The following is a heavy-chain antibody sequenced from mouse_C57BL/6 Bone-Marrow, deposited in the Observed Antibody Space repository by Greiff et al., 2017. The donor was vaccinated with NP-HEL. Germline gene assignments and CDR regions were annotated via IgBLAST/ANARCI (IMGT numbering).Heavy chain of an antibody. J-gene: IGHJ1*03. CDR1: GYTFTDYN. CDR3: ARSVEKNWYFDV. CDR2: INPNNGGT. V-gene: IGHV1-22*01. Sequence: EVQGVESGPELVKPGASVKMSCKASGYTFTDYNMHWVKQSHGKSLEWIGYINPNNGGTSYNQKFKGKATLTVNKSSSTAYMELRSLTSEDSAVYYCARSVEKNWYFDVWGTGTTVTVSS.